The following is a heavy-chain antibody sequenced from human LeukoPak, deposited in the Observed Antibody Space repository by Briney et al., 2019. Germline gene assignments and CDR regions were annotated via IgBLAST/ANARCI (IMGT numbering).Heavy chain of an antibody. CDR1: GGSISSYY. V-gene: IGHV4-59*01. D-gene: IGHD3-10*01. Sequence: SETLSLTCTVSGGSISSYYWSWIRQPPGKGLGWIGYIYYSGSTNYNPSLKSRVTISVDTSKNQFSLKLSSVTAADTAVYYCAREGPSGSDYWGQGTLVTVSS. J-gene: IGHJ4*02. CDR2: IYYSGST. CDR3: AREGPSGSDY.